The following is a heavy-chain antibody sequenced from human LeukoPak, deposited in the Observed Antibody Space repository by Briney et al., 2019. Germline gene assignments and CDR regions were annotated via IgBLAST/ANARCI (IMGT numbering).Heavy chain of an antibody. D-gene: IGHD1/OR15-1a*01. CDR2: ISSSSSYI. CDR3: ARANTPGRDSHDY. J-gene: IGHJ4*02. Sequence: GGSLRLSCAASGFTFSSYSMNWVRQAPGKGLEWVSSISSSSSYIYYADSVKGRFTISRDNAKNSLYLQMNSLRAEDTAVYYCARANTPGRDSHDYWGQGTLVSVSS. CDR1: GFTFSSYS. V-gene: IGHV3-21*01.